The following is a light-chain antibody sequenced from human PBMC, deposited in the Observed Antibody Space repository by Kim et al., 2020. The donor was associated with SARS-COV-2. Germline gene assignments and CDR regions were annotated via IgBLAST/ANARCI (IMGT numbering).Light chain of an antibody. Sequence: EIVLTQSPGTLSLSPGERATLSCRASQSVSSSYLAWYQQNPGQAPRLLIYGASSRATGIPDRFSGSGSGTDFTLTISRLEPEDFAVYYWQQYGSSPLTFGGGTKVDIK. J-gene: IGKJ4*01. V-gene: IGKV3-20*01. CDR2: GAS. CDR1: QSVSSSY. CDR3: QQYGSSPLT.